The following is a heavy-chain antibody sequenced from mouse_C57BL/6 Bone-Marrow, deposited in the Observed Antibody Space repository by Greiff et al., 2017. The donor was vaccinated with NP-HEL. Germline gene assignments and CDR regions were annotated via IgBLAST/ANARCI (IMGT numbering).Heavy chain of an antibody. CDR1: GYTFTSYW. CDR3: ARWGNLYAMDY. V-gene: IGHV1-64*01. Sequence: VQLQQSGAELVKPGASVKLSCKASGYTFTSYWMHWVKQRPGQGLEWIGMIHPNSGSTNYNEKFKSKATLTVDKSSSTAYMQLSSLTSEDSAVYYCARWGNLYAMDYWGQGTSVTVSS. J-gene: IGHJ4*01. CDR2: IHPNSGST.